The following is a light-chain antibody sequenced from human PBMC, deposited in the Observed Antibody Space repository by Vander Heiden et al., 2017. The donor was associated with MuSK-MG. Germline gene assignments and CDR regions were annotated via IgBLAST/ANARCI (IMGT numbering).Light chain of an antibody. CDR3: QQDCSSAT. J-gene: IGKJ5*01. CDR2: DAS. Sequence: NVLTPLPGTLPLSPGERATLPCMASQTVSSDYVDWYQQKPGQGPRLLVYDASRRANGIPDRFWGSGSETDFTLTSSRLEHEDSAVYYLQQDCSSATFGQGIQMEIK. V-gene: IGKV3-20*01. CDR1: QTVSSDY.